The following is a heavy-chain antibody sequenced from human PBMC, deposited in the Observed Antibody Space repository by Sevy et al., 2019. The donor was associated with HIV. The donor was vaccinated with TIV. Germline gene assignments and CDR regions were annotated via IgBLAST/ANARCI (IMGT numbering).Heavy chain of an antibody. CDR1: GGSISSYY. V-gene: IGHV4-59*01. D-gene: IGHD2-21*02. Sequence: SETLSLTCTVSGGSISSYYWSWIRQPPGKGLEWIGYIYYSGSTNYNPSLKSRVTISVDTSKNHFSLKLSSVTAADTAVYYCAREVVVTDTYYYYYYMDVWDKGTTVTVSS. J-gene: IGHJ6*03. CDR3: AREVVVTDTYYYYYYMDV. CDR2: IYYSGST.